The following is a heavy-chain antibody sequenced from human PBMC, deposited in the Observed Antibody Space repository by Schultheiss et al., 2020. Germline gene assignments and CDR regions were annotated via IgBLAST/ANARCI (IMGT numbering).Heavy chain of an antibody. CDR1: GGSISSGDYY. Sequence: SETLSLTCAVSGGSISSGDYYWSWIRQHPGKGLEWIGYIYYSGSTYYNPSLKSRVTISVDTSKNQFSLKLSSVTAADTAVYYCARGEAYDFWSGYPNYYYYYGMDVWGQGTTVTVSS. D-gene: IGHD3-3*01. J-gene: IGHJ6*02. CDR2: IYYSGST. V-gene: IGHV4-31*11. CDR3: ARGEAYDFWSGYPNYYYYYGMDV.